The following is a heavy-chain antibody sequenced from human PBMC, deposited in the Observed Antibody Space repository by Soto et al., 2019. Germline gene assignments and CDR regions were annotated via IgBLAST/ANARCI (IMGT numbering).Heavy chain of an antibody. V-gene: IGHV3-48*01. CDR3: ARGVGVDYSKELWFDH. Sequence: GGSLRLSCVTSGFTFSYYSVNWVRQTPGKGLEWISYIGNTGSIISYAASVKGRFTISRDSAMNSVYLQMNSLRAEDTAVYYCARGVGVDYSKELWFDHWGQGTLVTVSS. J-gene: IGHJ5*02. D-gene: IGHD4-4*01. CDR2: IGNTGSII. CDR1: GFTFSYYS.